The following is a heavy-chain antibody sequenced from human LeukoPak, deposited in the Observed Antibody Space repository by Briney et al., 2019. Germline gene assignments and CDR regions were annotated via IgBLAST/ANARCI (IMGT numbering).Heavy chain of an antibody. V-gene: IGHV3-9*01. CDR3: AKLGGFDP. CDR2: ISWNSGSI. CDR1: GFTFDDYA. Sequence: GGSLRLSCAASGFTFDDYAMHWVRQAPGKGLEWVSGISWNSGSIGYADSVKGRLTISRDNAKNSLYLQMNSLRAEDTALYYCAKLGGFDPWGQGTLVTVSS. J-gene: IGHJ5*02.